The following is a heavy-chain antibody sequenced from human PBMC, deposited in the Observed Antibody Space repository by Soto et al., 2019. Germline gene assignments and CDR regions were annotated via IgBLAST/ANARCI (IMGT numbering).Heavy chain of an antibody. CDR1: GGSITSNW. J-gene: IGHJ5*02. V-gene: IGHV4-4*02. CDR2: IHHSGST. CDR3: ARVPSP. Sequence: ETLSLTCAVSGGSITSNWWSWVRQPPGKGLEWIGEIHHSGSTYYNPSLKSRVTISVDRSKNQFSLKLSSATAADTAVYYCARVPSPWGQGTLVTVSS.